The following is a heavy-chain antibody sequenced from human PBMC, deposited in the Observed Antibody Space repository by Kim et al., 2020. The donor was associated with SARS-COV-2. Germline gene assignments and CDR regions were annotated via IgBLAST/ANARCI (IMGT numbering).Heavy chain of an antibody. CDR1: GFTLRSYW. Sequence: SLRLSCAASGFTLRSYWINWVRQAPGKGLVWVSRIGGDGISTHYADSVKGRFTVSRDNDDNTVYLQMNSPRAADPAVYYCARGMFKTGFDVWGQGTTVTVSS. CDR3: ARGMFKTGFDV. J-gene: IGHJ6*02. CDR2: IGGDGIST. V-gene: IGHV3-74*01. D-gene: IGHD3-10*02.